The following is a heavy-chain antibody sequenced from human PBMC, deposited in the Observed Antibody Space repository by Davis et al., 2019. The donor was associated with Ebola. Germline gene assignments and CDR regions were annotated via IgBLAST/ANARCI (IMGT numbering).Heavy chain of an antibody. Sequence: GESLKISCAASGFTFSSYAMSWVRQASGKGLEWVSAISGSGGSTYYADSVKGRFTISRDNSKNTLYLQMNSLRAEDTAVYYCAKRSGSDGNSGSSDYRGQGTLVTVSS. CDR2: ISGSGGST. V-gene: IGHV3-23*01. CDR1: GFTFSSYA. CDR3: AKRSGSDGNSGSSDY. D-gene: IGHD4-23*01. J-gene: IGHJ4*02.